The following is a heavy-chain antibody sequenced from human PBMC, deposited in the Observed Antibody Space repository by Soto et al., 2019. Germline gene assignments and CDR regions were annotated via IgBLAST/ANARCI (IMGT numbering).Heavy chain of an antibody. CDR3: ARDPIGGGAPYYCDY. V-gene: IGHV1-2*02. CDR2: INPNSGGT. D-gene: IGHD3-16*01. Sequence: QVQLVQSGAEVKKPGASVKVSCKASGYTFTAYYMHWLRQAPGKGPEWVGWINPNSGGTNYAQKFQGRVTMTRDTSISTAYMELSSLRSDDTAVYYCARDPIGGGAPYYCDYWGQGTQVSVSS. J-gene: IGHJ4*02. CDR1: GYTFTAYY.